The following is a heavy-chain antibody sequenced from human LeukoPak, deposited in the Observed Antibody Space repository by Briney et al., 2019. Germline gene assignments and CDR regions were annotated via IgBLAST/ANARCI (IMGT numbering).Heavy chain of an antibody. V-gene: IGHV3-21*01. CDR2: ISTSSSYI. CDR3: ARDREGFGESYFDY. D-gene: IGHD3-10*01. J-gene: IGHJ4*02. CDR1: GFTFSSYN. Sequence: GGSLRLSCAASGFTFSSYNMNWVRQAPGKGLEWVSFISTSSSYIYYADSVKGRFTISRDNAKNSLYLQMNSLRAEDTTMYYCARDREGFGESYFDYWGQGTLVTVSS.